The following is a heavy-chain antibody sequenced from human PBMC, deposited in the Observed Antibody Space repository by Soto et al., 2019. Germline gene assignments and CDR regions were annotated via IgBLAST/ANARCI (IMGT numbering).Heavy chain of an antibody. CDR3: ARAPSWYNFDY. Sequence: QVQLVQSGAEVKKPGASVKVSCKASGYTFTSYAMHWVRQAPGQRLEWMGWINAGNGNTKYSQKFQGRVTITRDTSASPAYRELSSLRSEDTAVYYCARAPSWYNFDYWGQGTLVTVSS. J-gene: IGHJ4*02. CDR1: GYTFTSYA. V-gene: IGHV1-3*01. D-gene: IGHD6-13*01. CDR2: INAGNGNT.